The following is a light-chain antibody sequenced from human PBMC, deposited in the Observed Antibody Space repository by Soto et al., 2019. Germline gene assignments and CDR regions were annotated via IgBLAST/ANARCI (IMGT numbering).Light chain of an antibody. CDR1: ESPVITDGDTL. V-gene: IGKV2-30*01. CDR3: MQGARWPYT. J-gene: IGKJ2*01. Sequence: IVLTQSPLSLPVTLGQPASISCRSSESPVITDGDTLLNWFQQRPGQSPRRLIYRVSNRDFGVPDKFSGSGSGNEFTIKISSVEAEDVAIYYCMQGARWPYTFGQGTKLEI. CDR2: RVS.